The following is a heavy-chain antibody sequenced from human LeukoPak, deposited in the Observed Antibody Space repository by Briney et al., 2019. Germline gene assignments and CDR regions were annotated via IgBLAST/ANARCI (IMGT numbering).Heavy chain of an antibody. D-gene: IGHD5-12*01. CDR2: ISGSGDRT. Sequence: PSETLSLTCTVSGGSISGTDHFWGWIRQSPGKGLEWVSAISGSGDRTYYADSVKGRVTISRDNSENTLYLQVNSLRAEDTAVYYCAKGGRGYSGYDSGDYWGQGTLVTVSS. J-gene: IGHJ4*02. V-gene: IGHV3-23*01. CDR3: AKGGRGYSGYDSGDY. CDR1: GGSISGTDHF.